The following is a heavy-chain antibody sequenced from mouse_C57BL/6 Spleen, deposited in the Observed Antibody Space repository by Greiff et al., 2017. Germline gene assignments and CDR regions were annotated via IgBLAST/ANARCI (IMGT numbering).Heavy chain of an antibody. V-gene: IGHV1-82*01. CDR3: ARGNYGSSSWYFDV. CDR1: GYAFSSSW. D-gene: IGHD1-1*01. CDR2: IYPGDGDT. J-gene: IGHJ1*03. Sequence: QVQLKESGPELVKPGASVKISCKASGYAFSSSWMNWVKQRPGKGLEWIGRIYPGDGDTNYNGKFKGKATLTADKSSSTAYMQLSSLTSEDSAVYFCARGNYGSSSWYFDVWGTGTTVTVSS.